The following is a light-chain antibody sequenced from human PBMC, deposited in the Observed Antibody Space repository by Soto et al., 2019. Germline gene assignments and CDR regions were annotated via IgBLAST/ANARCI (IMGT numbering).Light chain of an antibody. J-gene: IGLJ2*01. V-gene: IGLV2-14*01. Sequence: QSALTQPASVSGSPGQSITLSCAGTSGDVGGYNYVSWYQQHPGKAPKLMIYAVSNRPSGVSNRFSGSKSGNTASLTISGLQSEDEADYYCCSYTTSSTLVFGGGTKLTVL. CDR2: AVS. CDR1: SGDVGGYNY. CDR3: CSYTTSSTLV.